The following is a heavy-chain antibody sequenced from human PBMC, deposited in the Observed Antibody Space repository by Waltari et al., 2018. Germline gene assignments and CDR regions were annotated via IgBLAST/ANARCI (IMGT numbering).Heavy chain of an antibody. CDR3: AREREGAAFFDF. Sequence: QVQLQESGPGLVRPSETLSLTCTVSGGPVSGYYWSWIRQPAGQGLEWIGVIYTSGDTSGSTNYNPSLTSRVTISLDTSKSQLSLSLSSVTVADTAVYFCAREREGAAFFDFWGQGILVTVSS. V-gene: IGHV4-4*07. CDR2: IYTSGDTSGST. CDR1: GGPVSGYY. J-gene: IGHJ4*02. D-gene: IGHD2-15*01.